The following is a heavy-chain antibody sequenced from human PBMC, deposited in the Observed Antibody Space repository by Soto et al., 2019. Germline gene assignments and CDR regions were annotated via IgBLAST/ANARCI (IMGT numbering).Heavy chain of an antibody. CDR3: ARELGSGWYQPQGSFDY. D-gene: IGHD6-19*01. CDR1: GYTFTSYG. Sequence: QVQLVQSGAEVKKPGASVKVSCKASGYTFTSYGISWVRQAPGQGLEWMGWISAYNGNTNYAQKLQGRVTMTTDTATSTAYMELRSLRSDDTAVYYCARELGSGWYQPQGSFDYWGQGTLVTVSS. J-gene: IGHJ4*02. CDR2: ISAYNGNT. V-gene: IGHV1-18*01.